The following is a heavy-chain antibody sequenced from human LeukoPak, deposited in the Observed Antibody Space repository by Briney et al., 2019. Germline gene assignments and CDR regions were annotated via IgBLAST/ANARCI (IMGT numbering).Heavy chain of an antibody. J-gene: IGHJ6*04. D-gene: IGHD3-16*01. Sequence: SETLSLTCTVSGGSISSSSYYWGWIRQPPGKGLEWLGSIYYGGSTYYNPSLKSRVTISVDTSKNQFSLKLSSVTAADTAVYYCARDLASSDVWGKGTTVTVSS. V-gene: IGHV4-39*02. CDR3: ARDLASSDV. CDR2: IYYGGST. CDR1: GGSISSSSYY.